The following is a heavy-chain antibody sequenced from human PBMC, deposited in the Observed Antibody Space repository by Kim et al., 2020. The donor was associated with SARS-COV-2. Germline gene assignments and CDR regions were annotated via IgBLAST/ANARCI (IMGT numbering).Heavy chain of an antibody. Sequence: GGSLRLSCAASGFTFTGYGMHWVRQAPGKGLEWVAVVSSDGTNKYYADSVKGRFTISRDNSKNTLYLQMNSLRAEDTAIYYCAKATYSGGYFSDYWGQGTLVTVSS. CDR1: GFTFTGYG. CDR3: AKATYSGGYFSDY. V-gene: IGHV3-30*18. J-gene: IGHJ4*02. D-gene: IGHD1-26*01. CDR2: VSSDGTNK.